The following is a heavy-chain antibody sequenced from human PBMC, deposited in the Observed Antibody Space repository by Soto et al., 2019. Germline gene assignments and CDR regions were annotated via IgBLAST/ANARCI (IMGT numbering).Heavy chain of an antibody. CDR3: ARDPSPPVRGLAHY. CDR1: GGSISSSNW. CDR2: IYHSGST. Sequence: PSETLSLTCAVSGGSISSSNWWSWVRQPPGKGLEWIGEIYHSGSTNYNPSLKSQVTISVDKSKNQFSLKLSSVTTADTAVYYCARDPSPPVRGLAHYCGQGTLVSVPS. V-gene: IGHV4-4*02. J-gene: IGHJ4*02. D-gene: IGHD3-10*01.